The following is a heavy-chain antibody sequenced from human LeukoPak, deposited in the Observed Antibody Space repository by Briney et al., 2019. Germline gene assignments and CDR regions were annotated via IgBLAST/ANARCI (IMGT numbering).Heavy chain of an antibody. V-gene: IGHV4-39*02. CDR2: VFYSGDT. CDR3: ARSIGMLYTVGGFDP. CDR1: GDSISSRTHY. D-gene: IGHD2-8*01. Sequence: PSETLSLTCTVFGDSISSRTHYWGWIRQSPGKGLEWIASVFYSGDTYYNPSLKSRVTISVDTTNNHFSLKLTSVTASDTAVYYCARSIGMLYTVGGFDPWGQGALVTVSS. J-gene: IGHJ5*02.